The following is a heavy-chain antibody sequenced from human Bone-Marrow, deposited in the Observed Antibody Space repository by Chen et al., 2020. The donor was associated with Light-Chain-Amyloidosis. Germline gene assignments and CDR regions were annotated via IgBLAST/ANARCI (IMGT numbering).Heavy chain of an antibody. CDR2: IYYSGST. CDR1: GGSISSSSYY. Sequence: QLQLQESGPGLVKPSETLSLTCTVSGGSISSSSYYWGWIRQPPGKGLEWIGSIYYSGSTYYNPSRKSRVTISVDTSKNQFSLKLGSVTAADTAVYYCARAYGDYNNWFDPWGQGTLVTVSS. V-gene: IGHV4-39*01. J-gene: IGHJ5*02. D-gene: IGHD4-17*01. CDR3: ARAYGDYNNWFDP.